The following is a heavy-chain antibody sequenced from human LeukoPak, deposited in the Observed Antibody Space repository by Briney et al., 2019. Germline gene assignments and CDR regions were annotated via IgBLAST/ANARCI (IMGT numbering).Heavy chain of an antibody. D-gene: IGHD6-13*01. V-gene: IGHV1-18*04. J-gene: IGHJ4*02. CDR2: ISAYNGNT. CDR1: GYTFTGYY. CDR3: ARDWSPEDGSSWYFDY. Sequence: ASVKVSCKASGYTFTGYYMHWVRQAPGQGLEWMGWISAYNGNTNYAQKLQGRVTMTTDTSTSTAYMELRSLRSDDTAVYYCARDWSPEDGSSWYFDYWGQGTLVTVSS.